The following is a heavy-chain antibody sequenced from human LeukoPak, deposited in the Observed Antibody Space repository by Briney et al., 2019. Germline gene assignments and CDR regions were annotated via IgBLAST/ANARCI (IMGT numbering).Heavy chain of an antibody. CDR2: IWYGGSNK. D-gene: IGHD6-13*01. CDR3: ARPVWGDSSSWYGPYYYGMDV. Sequence: GRSLRLSCAASGFTFRSYGMHWVRQAPGKGLEWVADIWYGGSNKYYADSVKGRFTISRDNSKNTLYLQMNSLRAEDTAVYYCARPVWGDSSSWYGPYYYGMDVWGQGTTVTVSS. V-gene: IGHV3-33*08. J-gene: IGHJ6*02. CDR1: GFTFRSYG.